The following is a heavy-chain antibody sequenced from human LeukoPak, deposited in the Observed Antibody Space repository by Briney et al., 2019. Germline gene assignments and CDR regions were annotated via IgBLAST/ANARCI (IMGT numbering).Heavy chain of an antibody. CDR2: IIPTFGTA. V-gene: IGHV1-69*06. CDR3: ARVPRSSWADAFDI. D-gene: IGHD6-13*01. J-gene: IGHJ3*02. CDR1: GGTFSSYA. Sequence: SVKVSCKASGGTFSSYAISWVRQAPGQGLEWMGGIIPTFGTANYAQKFQGRVTITADKSTSTAYMELSSLRSEDTAVYYCARVPRSSWADAFDIWGQGTMVTVSS.